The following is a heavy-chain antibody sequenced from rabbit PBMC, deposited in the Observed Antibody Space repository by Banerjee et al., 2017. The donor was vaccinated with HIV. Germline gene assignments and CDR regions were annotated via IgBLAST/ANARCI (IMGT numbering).Heavy chain of an antibody. CDR2: IYSGSSGRP. V-gene: IGHV1S45*01. Sequence: QEQLEESGGDLVKPEGSLTLTCKASGFSFSSSYYMCWVRQAPGKGLEWIACIYSGSSGRPYYASWAKGRFTISKASSTTVTLQMTSLTAADTATYFCVRENYAYGYDGYAYARLDLWGPGTLVTVS. CDR3: VRENYAYGYDGYAYARLDL. D-gene: IGHD6-1*01. CDR1: GFSFSSSYY. J-gene: IGHJ3*01.